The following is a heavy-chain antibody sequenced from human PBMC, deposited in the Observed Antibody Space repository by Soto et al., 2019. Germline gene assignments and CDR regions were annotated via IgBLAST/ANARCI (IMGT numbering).Heavy chain of an antibody. V-gene: IGHV3-9*01. D-gene: IGHD4-4*01. J-gene: IGHJ3*02. Sequence: EVQLVESGGGLVQPGRYLRLSCAASGFTFDDYAMHWVRQVPGKGPEWVSGISWNSGSRGYAESVRGRFTISRDNAKNSLYRQMNSLRAEDTAWYYCAKSKGDLEILKTTVTTFWGPFHIWGQGTMVTVSS. CDR3: AKSKGDLEILKTTVTTFWGPFHI. CDR1: GFTFDDYA. CDR2: ISWNSGSR.